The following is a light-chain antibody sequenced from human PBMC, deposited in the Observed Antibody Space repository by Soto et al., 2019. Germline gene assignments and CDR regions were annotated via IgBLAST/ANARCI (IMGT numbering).Light chain of an antibody. CDR3: QQYGDSPGA. J-gene: IGKJ3*01. V-gene: IGKV3-20*01. CDR2: DAS. CDR1: QSVGRST. Sequence: IVLTQSPGTLSLSPGETATLSCRASQSVGRSTLAWYQQRPGQAPRLLIDDASGRATGIPDRFSGSGSGTDLTLTINGLEPEDFAVYYCQQYGDSPGAFGPGTKVAI.